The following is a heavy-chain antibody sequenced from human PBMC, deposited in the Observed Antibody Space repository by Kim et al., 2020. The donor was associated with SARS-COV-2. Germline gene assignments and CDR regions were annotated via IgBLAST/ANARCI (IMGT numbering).Heavy chain of an antibody. CDR1: GFTFSDSN. J-gene: IGHJ4*02. CDR2: IRNKARSHTT. CDR3: ARSPTGEPPFDY. V-gene: IGHV3-72*01. D-gene: IGHD3-16*01. Sequence: GGSLRLSCAASGFTFSDSNMDWVRQAPGKGLEWVARIRNKARSHTTEYAASVKGRFTISIDDSKNSVYLQMSSLKIEDTAVYFCARSPTGEPPFDYWGQGTLVTVSS.